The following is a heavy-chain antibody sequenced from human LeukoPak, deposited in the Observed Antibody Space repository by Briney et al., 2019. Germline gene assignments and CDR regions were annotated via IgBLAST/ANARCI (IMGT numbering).Heavy chain of an antibody. D-gene: IGHD6-13*01. V-gene: IGHV4-59*01. CDR2: IYYSGST. J-gene: IGHJ3*02. Sequence: SETLSLTCTVSGGSISSYYWSWIRQPPGKGLEWIGYIYYSGSTNYNPSLKSRVTISVDTSKNQFSLKLSSVTAADTAVYYCVRHSSSWYHSGHDAFDIWGQGTMVTVSS. CDR1: GGSISSYY. CDR3: VRHSSSWYHSGHDAFDI.